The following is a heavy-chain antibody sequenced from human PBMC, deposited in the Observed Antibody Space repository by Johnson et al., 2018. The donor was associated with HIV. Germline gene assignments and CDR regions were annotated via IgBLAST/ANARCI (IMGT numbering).Heavy chain of an antibody. D-gene: IGHD3/OR15-3a*01. Sequence: VQLVESGGGLVQPGGSLRLSCAASGFTFSGSAIHWVRQAPGKGLEWVANIKQDGSEKYYVDSVKGRFTVSRDNAKNTLYLQMNSLRAEDTAVYYCARDGLAANAFDTWGQGTMVTVSS. J-gene: IGHJ3*02. CDR3: ARDGLAANAFDT. CDR2: IKQDGSEK. V-gene: IGHV3-7*01. CDR1: GFTFSGSA.